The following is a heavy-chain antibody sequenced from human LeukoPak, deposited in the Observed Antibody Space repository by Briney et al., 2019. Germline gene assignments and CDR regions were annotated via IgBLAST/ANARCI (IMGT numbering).Heavy chain of an antibody. J-gene: IGHJ4*02. V-gene: IGHV4-59*01. CDR1: GGSISSYY. D-gene: IGHD6-19*01. CDR3: ASYSGWPSLGY. Sequence: PSETLSLTCTVSGGSISSYYWSWIRQPPGKGLEWIGYIYYSGSTNYNPSLKSRVTISVDTSKNQFSLKLSSVTAADTAVYYCASYSGWPSLGYWGQGTLVTVSS. CDR2: IYYSGST.